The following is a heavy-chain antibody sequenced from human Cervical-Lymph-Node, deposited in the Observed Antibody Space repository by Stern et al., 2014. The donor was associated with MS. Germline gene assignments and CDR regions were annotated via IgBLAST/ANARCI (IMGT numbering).Heavy chain of an antibody. CDR3: APDRGNWHKPEYFQF. D-gene: IGHD1/OR15-1a*01. CDR2: ISAYNGNT. V-gene: IGHV1-18*01. J-gene: IGHJ1*01. Sequence: QVQLVQSGAEVKKPGASVKVSCKTSGYSFSTHGITWVRQAPGQGLEWVGWISAYNGNTDYAQKFQDRVILTTDTSTSTAYMELTSLRSDDTAVYFCAPDRGNWHKPEYFQFWGQGTLVTVSS. CDR1: GYSFSTHG.